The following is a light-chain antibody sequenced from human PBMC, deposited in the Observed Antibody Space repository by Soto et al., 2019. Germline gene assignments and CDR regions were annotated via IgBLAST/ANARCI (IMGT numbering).Light chain of an antibody. V-gene: IGKV3-15*01. CDR2: DAS. Sequence: EIVLTQSPDALSLSPGERVSLSCRASRPVVRQYIAWYHQKPGQAPRLLIYDASTRASDIPVRFSGSGSGTEFTLTISSLQSEDFAVYYCQQYHNWPPITFGQGTRLEIK. J-gene: IGKJ5*01. CDR3: QQYHNWPPIT. CDR1: RPVVRQ.